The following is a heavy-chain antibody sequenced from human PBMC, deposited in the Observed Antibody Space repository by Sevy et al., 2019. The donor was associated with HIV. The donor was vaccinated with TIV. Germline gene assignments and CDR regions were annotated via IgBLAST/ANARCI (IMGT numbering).Heavy chain of an antibody. V-gene: IGHV3-15*01. D-gene: IGHD2-8*02. J-gene: IGHJ4*02. CDR2: IKTETDGGTI. Sequence: GGSLRLSCTASGFIFSNVWMSRVRQAPGKGLEWVGRIKTETDGGTIDYAAPVKDRFTISRDDSKNTLYLEMNTLKTEDTAVYFCTTGHDSGAIFDYWGQGTLVTVSS. CDR1: GFIFSNVW. CDR3: TTGHDSGAIFDY.